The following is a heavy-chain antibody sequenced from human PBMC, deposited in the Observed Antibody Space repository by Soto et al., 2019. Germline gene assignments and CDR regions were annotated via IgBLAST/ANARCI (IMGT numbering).Heavy chain of an antibody. CDR1: GGSISRYY. J-gene: IGHJ4*02. CDR2: IYYSGST. CDR3: AGLGQWLTHFDY. V-gene: IGHV4-59*01. Sequence: SETLSLTCTVSGGSISRYYWSWIRQPPGKGLEWIGYIYYSGSTNYNPSLKSRVTISVDTSKNQFSLKLSSVTAADTAVYYCAGLGQWLTHFDYWGQGTLVTVSS. D-gene: IGHD6-19*01.